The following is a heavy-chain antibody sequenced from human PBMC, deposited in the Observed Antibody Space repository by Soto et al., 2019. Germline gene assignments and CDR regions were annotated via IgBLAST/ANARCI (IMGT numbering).Heavy chain of an antibody. CDR2: IWYDGSNK. CDR1: GFTFSSYG. Sequence: PGGSLRLSCAASGFTFSSYGMHWVRQAPGKGLEWVAVIWYDGSNKYYADSVKGRFTISRDNSKNTLYLQMNSLRAEDTAVYYCARDDYYGSGSPYYYYYGMDVWGQGTTVTVSS. CDR3: ARDDYYGSGSPYYYYYGMDV. D-gene: IGHD3-10*01. J-gene: IGHJ6*02. V-gene: IGHV3-33*01.